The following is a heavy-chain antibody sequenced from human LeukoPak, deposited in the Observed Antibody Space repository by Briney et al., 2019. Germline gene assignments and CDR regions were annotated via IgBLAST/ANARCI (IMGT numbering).Heavy chain of an antibody. CDR3: AKDSGDFWSGYNPFDY. V-gene: IGHV3-23*01. D-gene: IGHD3-3*01. CDR2: ISGSGGST. Sequence: GGSLRLSCAASGFTFSSYAMSWVRQAPGKGLEWVSAISGSGGSTYYADPVKGRFTISRDNSKNTLYLQMNSLRAEDTAVYYCAKDSGDFWSGYNPFDYWGQGTLVTVSS. J-gene: IGHJ4*02. CDR1: GFTFSSYA.